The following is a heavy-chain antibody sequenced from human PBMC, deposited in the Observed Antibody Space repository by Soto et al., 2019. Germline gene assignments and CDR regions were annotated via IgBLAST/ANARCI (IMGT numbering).Heavy chain of an antibody. Sequence: QVQLVQSGAEVKKPGSSVKVSCMASGGTFSSYAISWVRQAPGQGLEWMGGIIPIFGTANYAQKFQGRVTITADKSTSTAYMELSSLRSEDTAMYYCARSKRRQQQLVHSDYWGQGTLVTVSS. V-gene: IGHV1-69*06. CDR3: ARSKRRQQQLVHSDY. CDR2: IIPIFGTA. CDR1: GGTFSSYA. J-gene: IGHJ4*02. D-gene: IGHD6-13*01.